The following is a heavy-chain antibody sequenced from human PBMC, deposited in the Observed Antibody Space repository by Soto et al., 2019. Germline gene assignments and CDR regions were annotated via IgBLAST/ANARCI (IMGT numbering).Heavy chain of an antibody. V-gene: IGHV4-4*02. D-gene: IGHD6-13*01. CDR3: AGFSSSWPYYFDY. Sequence: SETLSLTCAVSGGSISSSNWWSWVRQPPGKGLEWIGEIYHSGSTNYNPSLKSRVTISVDKSKNQFSLKLSSVTAADTAVYYCAGFSSSWPYYFDYWGQGTLVTVS. J-gene: IGHJ4*02. CDR2: IYHSGST. CDR1: GGSISSSNW.